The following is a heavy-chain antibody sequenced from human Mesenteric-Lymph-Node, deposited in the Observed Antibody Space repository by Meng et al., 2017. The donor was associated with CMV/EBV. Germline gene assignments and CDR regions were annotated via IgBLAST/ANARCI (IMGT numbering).Heavy chain of an antibody. D-gene: IGHD2/OR15-2a*01. J-gene: IGHJ3*02. CDR2: IWYDGTNK. CDR3: AKDMDTFRKPHI. CDR1: GFTFSNYG. V-gene: IGHV3-30*02. Sequence: GGSLRLSCAASGFTFSNYGIHWVRQAPGKGLEWVAFIWYDGTNKDYADSVKGRFTISRDNSKNTLYLQMNSLRAEDTAVYYCAKDMDTFRKPHIWGQGTMVTVSS.